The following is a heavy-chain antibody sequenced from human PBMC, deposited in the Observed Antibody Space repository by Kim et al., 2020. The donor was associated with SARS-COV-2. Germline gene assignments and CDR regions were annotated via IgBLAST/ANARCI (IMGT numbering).Heavy chain of an antibody. D-gene: IGHD1-26*01. Sequence: TKHSQQCQGRVTIPRDTAASTVYMELSSLRSEDTAVYYCAKWGSYDPFDSWGQGTLVTAFS. CDR3: AKWGSYDPFDS. V-gene: IGHV1-3*01. J-gene: IGHJ4*02. CDR2: T.